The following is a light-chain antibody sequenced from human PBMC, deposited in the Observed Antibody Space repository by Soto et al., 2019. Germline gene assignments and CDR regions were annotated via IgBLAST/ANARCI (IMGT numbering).Light chain of an antibody. V-gene: IGLV2-14*01. Sequence: QSALTQPASVSGSPGQSITISCTGTSSDVGGYNYVSWYQQHPGKAPKLMIYEVSNRPSGVSNRFSGSKSGNTASLTISGLQAEDEADYYCSSYRSSSTPYVFATGTKLTVL. CDR1: SSDVGGYNY. J-gene: IGLJ1*01. CDR3: SSYRSSSTPYV. CDR2: EVS.